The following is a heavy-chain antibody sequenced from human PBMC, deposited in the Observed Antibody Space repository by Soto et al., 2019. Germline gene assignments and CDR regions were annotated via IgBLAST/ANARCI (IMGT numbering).Heavy chain of an antibody. J-gene: IGHJ5*02. CDR3: ATAWELLRGWLDP. CDR2: FDPEDGET. Sequence: ASLKVSCKVSGYTLTELSMHWVRQAPGKGLEWMGGFDPEDGETIYAQKFQGRVTMTEDTSTDTAYMELSSLRSEDTAVYYCATAWELLRGWLDPWGQGTLVTVSS. V-gene: IGHV1-24*01. CDR1: GYTLTELS. D-gene: IGHD1-26*01.